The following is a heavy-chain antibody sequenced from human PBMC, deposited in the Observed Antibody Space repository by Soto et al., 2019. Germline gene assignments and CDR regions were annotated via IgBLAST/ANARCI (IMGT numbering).Heavy chain of an antibody. CDR1: GFTFSSYG. CDR2: IWYDGSNK. J-gene: IGHJ5*02. Sequence: GGSLRLSCAASGFTFSSYGMHWVRQAPGKGLEWVAVIWYDGSNKYYADSVKGRFTISRDNSKNTLYLQMNSLRAEDTAVYYCARDRRERTMVRGVYNNWFDPWGQGTLVTVSS. CDR3: ARDRRERTMVRGVYNNWFDP. D-gene: IGHD3-10*01. V-gene: IGHV3-33*01.